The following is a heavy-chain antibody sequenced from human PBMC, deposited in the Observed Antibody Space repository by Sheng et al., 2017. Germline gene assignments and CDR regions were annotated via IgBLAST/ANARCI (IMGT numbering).Heavy chain of an antibody. D-gene: IGHD3-22*01. V-gene: IGHV3-23*01. CDR3: AKPLRLYYYDSSGSIGN. CDR2: ISGSGGST. J-gene: IGHJ4*02. CDR1: GFTFSSYA. Sequence: EVQLLESGGGLVQPGGSLRLSCAASGFTFSSYAMSWVRQAPGKGLEWVSAISGSGGSTYYADSVKGRFTISRDNSKNTLYLQMNSLRAEDTAVYYCAKPLRLYYYDSSGSIGNWGQGTLVTVSS.